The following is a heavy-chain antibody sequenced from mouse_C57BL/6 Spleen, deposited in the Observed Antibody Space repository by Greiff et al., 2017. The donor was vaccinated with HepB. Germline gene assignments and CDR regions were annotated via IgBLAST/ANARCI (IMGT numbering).Heavy chain of an antibody. CDR3: TREGDLTGVFAY. D-gene: IGHD4-1*01. V-gene: IGHV5-9-1*02. CDR2: VSSGGDYI. J-gene: IGHJ3*01. Sequence: EVKLLESGAGLVKPGGSLKLSCAASGSTFSSYAMSWVRQTPEKRLEWVAYVSSGGDYIYYADTVKGRFNISGDNARNTLYLQMSSLKSEDTAMYYCTREGDLTGVFAYWGQGTLVTVSA. CDR1: GSTFSSYA.